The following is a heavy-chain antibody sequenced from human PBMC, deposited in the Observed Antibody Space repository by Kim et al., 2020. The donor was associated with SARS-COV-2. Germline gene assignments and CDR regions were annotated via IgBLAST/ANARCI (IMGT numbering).Heavy chain of an antibody. V-gene: IGHV7-4-1*02. D-gene: IGHD2-21*01. Sequence: AQGFTGRFVFSLDTSVSTAYLQISSLRAEDTAVYYCAREGVVAYYYGMDVWGQGTTVTVSS. J-gene: IGHJ6*02. CDR3: AREGVVAYYYGMDV.